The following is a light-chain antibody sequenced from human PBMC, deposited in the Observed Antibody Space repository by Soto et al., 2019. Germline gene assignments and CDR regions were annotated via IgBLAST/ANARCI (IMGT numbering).Light chain of an antibody. Sequence: QSALTQPRSVSGSPGQSVTISCTGTISDVGGYNYVSWYQQHPGKAPKLMISDVSKRPSGVPDRFSGSKSGNTASLTISGLQAEDEADYYCCSYAGSYTYVFGTGTKVTVL. CDR3: CSYAGSYTYV. CDR2: DVS. J-gene: IGLJ1*01. V-gene: IGLV2-11*01. CDR1: ISDVGGYNY.